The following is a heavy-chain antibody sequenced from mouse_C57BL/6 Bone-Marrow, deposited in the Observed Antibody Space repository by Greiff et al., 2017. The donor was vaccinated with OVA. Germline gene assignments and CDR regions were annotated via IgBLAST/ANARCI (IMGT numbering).Heavy chain of an antibody. J-gene: IGHJ2*01. CDR1: GFTFSSYA. CDR2: ISAGGSYT. Sequence: EVKLMESGGGLVKPGGSLKLSCAASGFTFSSYAMSWVHQTPEKRLEWVATISAGGSYTYYPDNVKGRFTISRDNAKNNLYLQMSHLKSEDTAMYYCAREGLTVVFDYWGQGTALTVSS. D-gene: IGHD1-1*01. CDR3: AREGLTVVFDY. V-gene: IGHV5-4*01.